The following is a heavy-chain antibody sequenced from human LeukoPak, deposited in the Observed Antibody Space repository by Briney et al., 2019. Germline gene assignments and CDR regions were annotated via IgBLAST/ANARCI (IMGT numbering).Heavy chain of an antibody. V-gene: IGHV4-34*01. Sequence: PSETLSLTCAVYGGSFSGYYWSWIRQPPANGLEWIGEINHSGSTNYNPSLKSRVTISVDTSKNQFSLKLSSVTAADTAVYYCARGDHGDYWIDYWGQGTLVTVSS. CDR3: ARGDHGDYWIDY. J-gene: IGHJ4*02. CDR1: GGSFSGYY. D-gene: IGHD4-17*01. CDR2: INHSGST.